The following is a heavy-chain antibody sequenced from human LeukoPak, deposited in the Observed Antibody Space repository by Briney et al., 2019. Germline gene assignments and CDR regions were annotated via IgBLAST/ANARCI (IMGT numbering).Heavy chain of an antibody. Sequence: PSETLSLTCAVSGYSISRGYYWGWIRQPPGKGLEWIGSIYHSGSTYYNPSLKSRVTISVDTSKNRFSLKLSSVTAADTAVYYCARDRGSSWYVDDAFDIWGQGTMVTVSS. CDR2: IYHSGST. CDR1: GYSISRGYY. V-gene: IGHV4-38-2*02. D-gene: IGHD6-13*01. J-gene: IGHJ3*02. CDR3: ARDRGSSWYVDDAFDI.